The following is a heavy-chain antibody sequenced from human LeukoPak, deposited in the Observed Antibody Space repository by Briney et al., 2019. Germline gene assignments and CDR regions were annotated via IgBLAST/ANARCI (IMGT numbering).Heavy chain of an antibody. CDR3: ARGGYSYGPPSNGMDV. J-gene: IGHJ6*02. CDR2: INHSGST. Sequence: SETLFLTCAVYGGSFSGYYWSWIRRPPGKGLEWIGEINHSGSTNYNPSLKSRVTISVDTSKNQFSLKLSSVTAADTAVYYCARGGYSYGPPSNGMDVWGQGTTVTVSS. D-gene: IGHD5-18*01. V-gene: IGHV4-34*01. CDR1: GGSFSGYY.